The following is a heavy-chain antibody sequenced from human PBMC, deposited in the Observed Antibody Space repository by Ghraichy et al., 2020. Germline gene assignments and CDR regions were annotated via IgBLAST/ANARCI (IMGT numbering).Heavy chain of an antibody. V-gene: IGHV1-24*01. Sequence: ALVKVSCKVSGYTLTELSMHWVRQAPGKGLEWMGGFDPEDGETIYAQKFQGRVTMTEDTSTDTAYMELSSLRSEDTAVYYCATDSGYSYGPFDYWGQGTLVTVSS. D-gene: IGHD5-18*01. J-gene: IGHJ4*02. CDR1: GYTLTELS. CDR2: FDPEDGET. CDR3: ATDSGYSYGPFDY.